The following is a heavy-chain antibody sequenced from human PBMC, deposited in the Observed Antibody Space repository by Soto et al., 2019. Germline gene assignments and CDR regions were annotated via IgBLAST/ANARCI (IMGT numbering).Heavy chain of an antibody. V-gene: IGHV1-69*13. CDR2: IIPIFGTA. CDR3: ARSTVVAYGMDV. D-gene: IGHD2-2*01. CDR1: GYTFTSYA. J-gene: IGHJ6*02. Sequence: GASVKVSCKASGYTFTSYAISWVRQAPGQGLEWMGGIIPIFGTANYAQKFQGRVTITEDESTSTAYMELSSLRSEDTAVYYCARSTVVAYGMDVWGQGTTVTVSS.